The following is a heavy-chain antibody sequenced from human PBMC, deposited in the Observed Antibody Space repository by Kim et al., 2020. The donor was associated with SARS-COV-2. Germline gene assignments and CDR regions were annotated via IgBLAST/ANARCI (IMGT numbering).Heavy chain of an antibody. V-gene: IGHV1-69*19. Sequence: QKFQGRVTITADESTSTAYMELSSLRSEDTAVYFCARVAAAGSAYHYGMDVWGQGTTVTVSS. CDR3: ARVAAAGSAYHYGMDV. D-gene: IGHD6-13*01. J-gene: IGHJ6*02.